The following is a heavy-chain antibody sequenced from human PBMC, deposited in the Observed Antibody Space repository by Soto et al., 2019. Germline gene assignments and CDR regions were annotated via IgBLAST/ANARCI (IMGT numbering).Heavy chain of an antibody. J-gene: IGHJ4*02. V-gene: IGHV3-23*01. Sequence: EVQLLESGGGLVQPGGSLRLSCAASGFTFSSYAMSWVRQAPGKGLEWVSAISGSGGSTYYADSVKGRFTISRDNSKNTLYLQMNSLRAEDTAVYYCAKDPQEYYYDSSGYFYWGQGTLVTVSS. CDR2: ISGSGGST. CDR3: AKDPQEYYYDSSGYFY. D-gene: IGHD3-22*01. CDR1: GFTFSSYA.